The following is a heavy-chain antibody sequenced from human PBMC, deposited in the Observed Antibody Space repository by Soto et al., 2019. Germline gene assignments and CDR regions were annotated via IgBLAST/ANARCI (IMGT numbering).Heavy chain of an antibody. J-gene: IGHJ6*02. CDR3: ARVLPWVVVVPAAIVSAGGMDV. Sequence: RASVKVSCKTSGYTFTSYGISWVRQAPGQGLEWMGWISAYNDDTNYAQNLQDRVTMTTDTSTSTAYMEMRSLRSDDTAVYYCARVLPWVVVVPAAIVSAGGMDVWGQGTTGSVS. D-gene: IGHD2-2*02. V-gene: IGHV1-18*01. CDR1: GYTFTSYG. CDR2: ISAYNDDT.